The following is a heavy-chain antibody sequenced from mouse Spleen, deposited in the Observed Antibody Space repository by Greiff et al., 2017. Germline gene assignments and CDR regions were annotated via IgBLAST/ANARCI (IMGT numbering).Heavy chain of an antibody. CDR1: GYTFTDYY. CDR2: IYPGSGNT. CDR3: ARDYYGSRGAMDY. D-gene: IGHD1-1*01. Sequence: QVQLQQSGAELVRPGASVKLSCKASGYTFTDYYINWVKQRPGQGLEWIARIYPGSGNTYYNEKFKGKATLTAEKSSSTAYMQLSSLTSEDSAVYFCARDYYGSRGAMDYWGQGTSVTVSS. V-gene: IGHV1-76*01. J-gene: IGHJ4*01.